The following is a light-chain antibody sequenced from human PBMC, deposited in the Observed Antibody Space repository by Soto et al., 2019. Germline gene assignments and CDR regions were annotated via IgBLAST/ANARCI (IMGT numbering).Light chain of an antibody. J-gene: IGLJ2*01. CDR3: SSYGGSNTYML. CDR2: DVY. CDR1: SSDVGGYNY. V-gene: IGLV2-14*03. Sequence: QSALTQPASVSGSPGQSITISCTGSSSDVGGYNYVSWYQEHPGKAPKLIIFDVYYRPSGVSNRFSASKSGNTASLTISGLQAEDEAAYYCSSYGGSNTYMLFGGGTKVTVL.